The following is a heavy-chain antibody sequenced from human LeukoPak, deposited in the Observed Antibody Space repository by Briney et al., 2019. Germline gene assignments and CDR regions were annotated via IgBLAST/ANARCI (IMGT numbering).Heavy chain of an antibody. V-gene: IGHV3-11*06. J-gene: IGHJ4*02. CDR3: AGGGGIAAAGYFDY. CDR1: GFTFSDYY. D-gene: IGHD6-13*01. CDR2: ISSSSSYT. Sequence: GGSLRLSCAASGFTFSDYYMSWIRQAPGKGLEWFSYISSSSSYTNYADSVKGRFTISRDNAKNSLYLQMNSLRAEDTAVYYCAGGGGIAAAGYFDYWGQGTLVTVSS.